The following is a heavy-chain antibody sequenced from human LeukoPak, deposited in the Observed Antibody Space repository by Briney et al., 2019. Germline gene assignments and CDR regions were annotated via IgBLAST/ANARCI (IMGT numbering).Heavy chain of an antibody. CDR3: ARDRDIGTYYYYYGMDV. J-gene: IGHJ6*02. V-gene: IGHV4-59*01. CDR2: IYYSGSS. CDR1: GGSISTFY. D-gene: IGHD1-26*01. Sequence: SETLSLTCTVSGGSISTFYWSWLRQPPGKGLEWIRYIYYSGSSNYNPSLKSRLTLSVDTSKNQFSLKLSSVAAADTAVYYCARDRDIGTYYYYYGMDVWGQGTTVTVSS.